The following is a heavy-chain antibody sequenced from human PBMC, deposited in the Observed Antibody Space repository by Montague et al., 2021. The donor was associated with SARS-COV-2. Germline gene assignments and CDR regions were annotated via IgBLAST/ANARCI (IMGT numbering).Heavy chain of an antibody. Sequence: TLSLTCTVSGGSIRSGSYYWSWIRQPAGKGLEWIGRINSSGSTNYNPSLKSRVTMSVDTSKNQFSLKVSSVTAADTAVYYCARDYGDYSYYYGLDVWGQGTTVTVSS. CDR2: INSSGST. CDR3: ARDYGDYSYYYGLDV. V-gene: IGHV4-61*02. J-gene: IGHJ6*02. CDR1: GGSIRSGSYY. D-gene: IGHD4-17*01.